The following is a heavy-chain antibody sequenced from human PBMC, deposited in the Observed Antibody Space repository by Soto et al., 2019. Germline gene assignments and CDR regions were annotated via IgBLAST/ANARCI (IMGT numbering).Heavy chain of an antibody. CDR2: TYYRSKWYN. D-gene: IGHD6-13*01. J-gene: IGHJ6*02. V-gene: IGHV6-1*01. Sequence: TLSLTCAMSGDSVSSNSAAWNWIRQSPSRGLERLGRTYYRSKWYNDYAVSVKSRITINPDTSKNQFSLQLNSVTPEDTAVYYCARGAGTDVGQWWGYYGMDVWGQGTTVTVSS. CDR3: ARGAGTDVGQWWGYYGMDV. CDR1: GDSVSSNSAA.